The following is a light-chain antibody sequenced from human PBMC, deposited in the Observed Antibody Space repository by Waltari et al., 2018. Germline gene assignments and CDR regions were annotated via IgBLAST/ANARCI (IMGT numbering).Light chain of an antibody. CDR1: QSVSSN. J-gene: IGKJ2*01. Sequence: EIVMTQSPATLSVSPGERATLYCRASQSVSSNLAWYQQKPGQAPRLLIYGASNRATGIPARFSGSGSGTEFTLTISSLQSEDFAVYYCQQYNDWPPAYTFGQGTKLEIK. V-gene: IGKV3-15*01. CDR3: QQYNDWPPAYT. CDR2: GAS.